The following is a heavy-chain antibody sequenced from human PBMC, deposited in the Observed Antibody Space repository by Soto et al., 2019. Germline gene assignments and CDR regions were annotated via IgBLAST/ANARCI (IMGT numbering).Heavy chain of an antibody. CDR1: GLTFSSYG. V-gene: IGHV3-30*18. D-gene: IGHD6-25*01. CDR2: ISYDGSKK. J-gene: IGHJ4*02. Sequence: GGSLRLSCAASGLTFSSYGMHWVRQAPGKGLEWVAFISYDGSKKYYADSVKGRFTISRDKSKNTLYLQMNSLRAEDTAVYYCAKDWQSGKEERYYFDYWGQGTRVTVSS. CDR3: AKDWQSGKEERYYFDY.